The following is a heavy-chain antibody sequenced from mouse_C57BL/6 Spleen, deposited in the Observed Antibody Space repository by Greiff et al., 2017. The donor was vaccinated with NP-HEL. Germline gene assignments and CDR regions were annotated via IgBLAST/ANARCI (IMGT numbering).Heavy chain of an antibody. Sequence: VQLQQSGPELVKPGASVKISCKASGYAFSSSWMNWVKQRPGKGLEWIGRLYPGDGDTNYNGKFKGKATLTADKSSSTAYMQLSSLTSEDSAVYFCAKDSAGGFAYWGQGTLVTVSA. D-gene: IGHD3-2*02. V-gene: IGHV1-82*01. CDR1: GYAFSSSW. CDR2: LYPGDGDT. J-gene: IGHJ3*01. CDR3: AKDSAGGFAY.